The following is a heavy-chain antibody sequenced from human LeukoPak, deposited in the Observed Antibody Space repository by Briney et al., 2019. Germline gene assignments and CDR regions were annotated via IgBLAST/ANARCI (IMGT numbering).Heavy chain of an antibody. J-gene: IGHJ5*02. Sequence: ASVKVSCKTSGYTFNAYYMHWVRQAPGQGLEWMGWINPNSGGSNYAQKFQGRVTMTSDTSINTAYMELSSLRSEDTAVYYCARDVGATPVVWFDPWGQGTLVTVSS. CDR1: GYTFNAYY. V-gene: IGHV1-2*02. D-gene: IGHD1-26*01. CDR2: INPNSGGS. CDR3: ARDVGATPVVWFDP.